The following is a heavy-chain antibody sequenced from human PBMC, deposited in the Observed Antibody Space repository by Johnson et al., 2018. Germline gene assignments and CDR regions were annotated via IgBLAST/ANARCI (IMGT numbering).Heavy chain of an antibody. V-gene: IGHV3-23*01. Sequence: VQLQESGGGLVQPGGSLRLSCAASGFTFSNYAMTWVRQAPGTGLEWVSGLSGSGDDTYYADSVKGRFTGSRDTSKSTVYLQMNSLRVEDTALYYCAKPVHISSWSMDVWGQGTTVTVS. J-gene: IGHJ6*02. D-gene: IGHD6-13*01. CDR2: LSGSGDDT. CDR1: GFTFSNYA. CDR3: AKPVHISSWSMDV.